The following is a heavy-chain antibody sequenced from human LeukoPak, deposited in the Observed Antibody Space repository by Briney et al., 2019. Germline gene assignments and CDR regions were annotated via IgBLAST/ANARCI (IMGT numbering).Heavy chain of an antibody. D-gene: IGHD1-26*01. J-gene: IGHJ4*02. CDR3: VTDRYSDSAFGD. CDR1: GITVSTFW. Sequence: GGSLRLSCAASGITVSTFWMHWVCQAPGEGLVWVSRINTDGSVTNYADSVEGRFTISRDNAKNMLYLQMNDLRAEDTAVYYCVTDRYSDSAFGDWGRGTLVTVSS. CDR2: INTDGSVT. V-gene: IGHV3-74*01.